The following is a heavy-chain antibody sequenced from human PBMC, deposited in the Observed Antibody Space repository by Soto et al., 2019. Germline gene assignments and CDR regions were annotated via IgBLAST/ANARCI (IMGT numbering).Heavy chain of an antibody. Sequence: SETLSLTCTVSGVAISNSSYYWGWIRRPPGKGLEWIGTIYYSGITYYNPSLKSRVTISVDTSKNQFSLKLTSVTAADTAVYYCARHGSNWGQGTLVTVSS. J-gene: IGHJ4*02. CDR3: ARHGSN. CDR2: IYYSGIT. CDR1: GVAISNSSYY. V-gene: IGHV4-39*01.